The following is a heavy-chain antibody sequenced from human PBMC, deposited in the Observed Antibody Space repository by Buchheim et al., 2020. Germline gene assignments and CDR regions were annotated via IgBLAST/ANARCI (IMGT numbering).Heavy chain of an antibody. J-gene: IGHJ2*01. D-gene: IGHD3-22*01. V-gene: IGHV4-34*01. Sequence: QVQLQQWGAGLLKPSETLSLTCAVYGGSFSGYYWSWIRQPPGKGLEWIGEINHSGSTNYNPSLKSRVTISVDTSKNQLSLTLSSVTAADTAVYYCARGPRYYDSSGYYQPTTSLYWYFDLWGRGTL. CDR1: GGSFSGYY. CDR3: ARGPRYYDSSGYYQPTTSLYWYFDL. CDR2: INHSGST.